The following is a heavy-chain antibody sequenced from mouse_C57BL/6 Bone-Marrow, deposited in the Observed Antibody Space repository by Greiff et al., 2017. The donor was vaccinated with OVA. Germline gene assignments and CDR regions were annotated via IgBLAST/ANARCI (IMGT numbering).Heavy chain of an antibody. CDR2: IYPRDGST. CDR3: AREGITTVVRYYAMDY. V-gene: IGHV1-85*01. J-gene: IGHJ4*01. D-gene: IGHD1-1*01. Sequence: VQLQQSGPELVKPGASVKLSCKASGYPFTSYCINWVKQRPGQGLEWIGCIYPRDGSTKYNEKFKGKATLTVDTSSSTAYMELHSLTSEDSAVYYCAREGITTVVRYYAMDYWGQGTSVTVSS. CDR1: GYPFTSYC.